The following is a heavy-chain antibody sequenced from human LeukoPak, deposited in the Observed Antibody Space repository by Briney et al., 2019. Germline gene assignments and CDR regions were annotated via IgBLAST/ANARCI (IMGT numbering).Heavy chain of an antibody. D-gene: IGHD3-10*01. CDR3: AREGGSGSQTGLLDY. CDR1: GGSISSGGYY. CDR2: IYYSGST. J-gene: IGHJ4*02. V-gene: IGHV4-31*03. Sequence: SETLSLTCTVSGGSISSGGYYWSRIRQHPGKGLEWIGYIYYSGSTYYNPSLKSRVTISVDTSKNQFSLKLSSVTAADTAVYYCAREGGSGSQTGLLDYWGQGTLVTVSS.